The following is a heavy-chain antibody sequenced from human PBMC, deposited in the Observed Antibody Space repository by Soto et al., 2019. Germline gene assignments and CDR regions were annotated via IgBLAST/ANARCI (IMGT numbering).Heavy chain of an antibody. D-gene: IGHD2-2*01. Sequence: PSETLALTGAVYGCSISCNKWLRGVRQPPGKVLEWIGEIYHSGSTNYNPSLKSRVTISLDKSKNQFSLKLTSVSAADSGVYYCARDDHIVVVPTSLGAMDVWGQGTTVTVCS. V-gene: IGHV4-4*02. CDR2: IYHSGST. J-gene: IGHJ6*02. CDR3: ARDDHIVVVPTSLGAMDV. CDR1: GCSISCNKW.